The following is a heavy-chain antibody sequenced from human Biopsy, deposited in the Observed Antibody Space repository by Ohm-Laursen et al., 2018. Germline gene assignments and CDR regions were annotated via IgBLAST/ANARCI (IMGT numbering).Heavy chain of an antibody. CDR3: ARGGIVSVHSYGRMGLFYFDS. V-gene: IGHV4-31*03. D-gene: IGHD5-18*01. CDR1: GVSINGGRYY. CDR2: IFYSANT. J-gene: IGHJ4*02. Sequence: SQTLSLTCTVSGVSINGGRYYWNWIRHHPGKGLEWIGNIFYSANTYYNPSLKSRVTISVDTSKNQFSLKLSSVTAADTAVYYCARGGIVSVHSYGRMGLFYFDSWGQGILVTVAS.